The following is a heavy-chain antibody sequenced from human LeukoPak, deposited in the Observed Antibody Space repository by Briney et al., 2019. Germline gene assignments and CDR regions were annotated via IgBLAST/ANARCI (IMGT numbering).Heavy chain of an antibody. J-gene: IGHJ3*02. V-gene: IGHV3-23*01. CDR3: AKDPLTGTTGDCFDI. CDR1: GFTFSSYA. CDR2: ISGSGYST. D-gene: IGHD1-20*01. Sequence: GGSLRLSCAASGFTFSSYAMNWVRQAPGKGLEWVSTISGSGYSTYYADSVKGRFTISRDNSKNTLSLQMNSLRAEDTAVYYCAKDPLTGTTGDCFDIWGQGTMVTVSS.